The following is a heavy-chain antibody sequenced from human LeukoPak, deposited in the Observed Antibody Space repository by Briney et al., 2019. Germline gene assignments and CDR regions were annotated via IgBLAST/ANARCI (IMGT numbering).Heavy chain of an antibody. V-gene: IGHV1-69*01. J-gene: IGHJ6*04. CDR2: IIPIFGTA. CDR3: ARDDNQGYCSGGSCHSSLSQYGMDV. Sequence: ASVKVSCKASGGTFSSYAISWVRQAPGQGLEWMGGIIPIFGTANYAQKFQGRVTITADESTSTAYMELSSLRSEDTAVYYCARDDNQGYCSGGSCHSSLSQYGMDVWGKGTTVTVSS. D-gene: IGHD2-15*01. CDR1: GGTFSSYA.